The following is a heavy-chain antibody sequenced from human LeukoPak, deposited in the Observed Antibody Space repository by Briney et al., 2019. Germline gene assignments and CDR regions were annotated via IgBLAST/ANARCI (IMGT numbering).Heavy chain of an antibody. J-gene: IGHJ3*01. CDR1: GFTLDDYA. CDR2: ISWNSGSI. CDR3: ARKGNAFDF. V-gene: IGHV3-9*01. D-gene: IGHD3-10*01. Sequence: PGRSLRLSCAASGFTLDDYAMHWVRQVSGKGLEWVSGISWNSGSIDYAASVKGRFTISRDNAKNSLYLQMNSLRADDTAVYYCARKGNAFDFWGQGTMVTVSS.